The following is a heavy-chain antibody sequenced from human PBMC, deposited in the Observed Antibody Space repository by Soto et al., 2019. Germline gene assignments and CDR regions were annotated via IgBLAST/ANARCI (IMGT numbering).Heavy chain of an antibody. CDR1: GFTVSSNY. D-gene: IGHD3-10*01. J-gene: IGHJ4*02. CDR3: ARGDEYYGSGSYYSPKFLGYFDY. CDR2: IYSGGST. V-gene: IGHV3-53*04. Sequence: GGSLRLSCAASGFTVSSNYMSWVRQAPGKGLEWVSVIYSGGSTYYADSVKGRFTISRHNSKNTLYLQMNSLRAEDTAVYYCARGDEYYGSGSYYSPKFLGYFDYWGQGTLVTVSS.